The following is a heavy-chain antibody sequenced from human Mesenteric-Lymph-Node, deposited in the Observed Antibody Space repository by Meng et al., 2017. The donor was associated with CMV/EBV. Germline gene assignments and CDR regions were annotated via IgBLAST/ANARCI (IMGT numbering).Heavy chain of an antibody. V-gene: IGHV1-8*03. CDR3: ARAYNFWSGQVDV. Sequence: ASVKVSCKASGYTFTSYGISWVRQAPGQGLEWMGWMNPDSGDTGYAQNFRGRVTIARNTSIRTAYMELSSLRSEDTAVYYCARAYNFWSGQVDVWGQGTTVTVSS. D-gene: IGHD3-3*01. J-gene: IGHJ6*02. CDR1: GYTFTSYG. CDR2: MNPDSGDT.